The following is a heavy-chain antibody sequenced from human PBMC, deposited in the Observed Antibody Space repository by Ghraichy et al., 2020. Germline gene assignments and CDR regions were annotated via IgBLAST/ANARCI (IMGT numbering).Heavy chain of an antibody. J-gene: IGHJ4*02. D-gene: IGHD5-24*01. Sequence: TLSLTCTVSGGSISSSYYFWGWIRQPPGKGLEWIGTLYYTGNTWYNPSLKSRVTISVDTSKNLFSLRLSSVTAADTAVYYCARHIRDGYNPVDYWGQGTLVTVSS. CDR2: LYYTGNT. CDR1: GGSISSSYYF. CDR3: ARHIRDGYNPVDY. V-gene: IGHV4-39*01.